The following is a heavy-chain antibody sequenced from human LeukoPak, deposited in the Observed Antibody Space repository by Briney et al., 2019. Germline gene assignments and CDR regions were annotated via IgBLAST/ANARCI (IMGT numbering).Heavy chain of an antibody. CDR1: GFTFSSYW. Sequence: GGSLRLSCAVSGFTFSSYWMTWVRQAPGKGLEWVANINEDGSDKHCVDSVKGRFTISRDNAKNSLYLQMNSLRAEDTAVYYCARDLEGPWGQGTLVTVSS. CDR3: ARDLEGP. V-gene: IGHV3-7*03. CDR2: INEDGSDK. J-gene: IGHJ5*02.